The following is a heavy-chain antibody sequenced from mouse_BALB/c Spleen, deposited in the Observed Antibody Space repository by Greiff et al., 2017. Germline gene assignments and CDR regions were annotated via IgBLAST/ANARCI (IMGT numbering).Heavy chain of an antibody. CDR3: ARDRYDGAMDY. D-gene: IGHD2-14*01. V-gene: IGHV2-9*02. J-gene: IGHJ4*01. CDR1: GFSLTSYG. CDR2: IWAGGST. Sequence: QVQLQQSGPGLVAPSQSLSITCTVSGFSLTSYGVHWVRQPPGTGLEWLGVIWAGGSTNYNSALMSRLSISKDNSESQVFLKMNSLQTDDTAMYYCARDRYDGAMDYWGQGTSVTVSA.